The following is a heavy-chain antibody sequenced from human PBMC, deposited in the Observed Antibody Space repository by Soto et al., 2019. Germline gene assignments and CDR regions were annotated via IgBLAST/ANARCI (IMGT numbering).Heavy chain of an antibody. V-gene: IGHV1-18*01. CDR1: GYSFTNYG. Sequence: QDQLVQSGAEVKKPGASVTVSCKASGYSFTNYGITWVRQAPGQWLEWMGWISAFNGNTHYAQKLQGRVTMTTDASTRTAYMELRSLRSDDTAVYYCARDRGVAPPVAGNTHYYYYMDVWGKGTTVIVSS. J-gene: IGHJ6*03. CDR2: ISAFNGNT. CDR3: ARDRGVAPPVAGNTHYYYYMDV. D-gene: IGHD6-19*01.